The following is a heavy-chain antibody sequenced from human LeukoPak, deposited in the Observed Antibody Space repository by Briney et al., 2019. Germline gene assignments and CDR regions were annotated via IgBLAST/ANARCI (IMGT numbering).Heavy chain of an antibody. J-gene: IGHJ3*02. Sequence: ASVKVSCKASGYTFTSYGISWVRQAPGQGLEWMGWISAYNGNTNYAQKLQGRVTMTTDTSTSTAYMELRSLRSDDTAVYYCARGDYYDSSGYYYWGAFDIWGQGTVVTVSS. CDR3: ARGDYYDSSGYYYWGAFDI. V-gene: IGHV1-18*01. CDR1: GYTFTSYG. CDR2: ISAYNGNT. D-gene: IGHD3-22*01.